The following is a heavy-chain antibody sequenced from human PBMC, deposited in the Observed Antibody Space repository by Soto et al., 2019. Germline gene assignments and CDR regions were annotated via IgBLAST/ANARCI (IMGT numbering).Heavy chain of an antibody. CDR3: ARGGYYYENSGQNAYDY. V-gene: IGHV4-31*03. CDR2: IYYGGST. Sequence: SETLSLTCTVSGGSISSGGYYWSWIRQHPGKGLEWIGYIYYGGSTYYNPSLKSRATISGDTSKNQFSLKLSSVTAADTAVYYCARGGYYYENSGQNAYDYWGQGILVTAPQ. CDR1: GGSISSGGYY. J-gene: IGHJ4*01. D-gene: IGHD3-22*01.